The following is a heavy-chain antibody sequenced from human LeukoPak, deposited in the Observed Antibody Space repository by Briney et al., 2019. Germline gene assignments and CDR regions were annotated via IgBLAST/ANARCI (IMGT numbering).Heavy chain of an antibody. J-gene: IGHJ4*02. V-gene: IGHV1-46*01. CDR3: AREVAVAGCDY. CDR1: GYTFATYY. D-gene: IGHD6-19*01. Sequence: ASAKVSCKASGYTFATYYIHWVRQAPGQGLEWMGLINPSGGSTNYARKFQGRVTMTRDTSTSTVYMELSSLRSEDTAVYYCAREVAVAGCDYWGQGTLVTVSS. CDR2: INPSGGST.